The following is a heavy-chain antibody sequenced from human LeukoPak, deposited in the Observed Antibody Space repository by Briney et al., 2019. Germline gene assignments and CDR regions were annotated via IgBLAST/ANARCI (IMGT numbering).Heavy chain of an antibody. CDR3: ARDLPDS. CDR1: GFTFGTYW. J-gene: IGHJ4*02. Sequence: GGSLRLSCVGSGFTFGTYWMTWVRQAPGKGLEWVANINEDGSEKHYVGSVEGRFTIPRDNAKNSVYLQMSSLRAEDMAVYSCARDLPDSWGQGTLVTVSS. V-gene: IGHV3-7*03. CDR2: INEDGSEK.